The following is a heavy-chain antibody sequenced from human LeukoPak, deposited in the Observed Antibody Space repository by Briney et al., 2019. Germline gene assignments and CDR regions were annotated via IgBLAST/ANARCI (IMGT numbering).Heavy chain of an antibody. V-gene: IGHV4-4*02. Sequence: PSETLSLTCAVSGGSISSSNWWSWVRQPPGKGLEWIGSIYHSGSTYYNPSLKSRVTISVDTSKNQFSLKLSSVTAADTAVYYCARDTGLLWFGELYNWFDPWGQGTLVTVSS. D-gene: IGHD3-10*01. CDR3: ARDTGLLWFGELYNWFDP. CDR2: IYHSGST. J-gene: IGHJ5*02. CDR1: GGSISSSNW.